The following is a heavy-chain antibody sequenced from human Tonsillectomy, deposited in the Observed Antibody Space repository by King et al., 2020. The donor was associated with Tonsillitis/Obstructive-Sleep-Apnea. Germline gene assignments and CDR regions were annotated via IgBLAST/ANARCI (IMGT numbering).Heavy chain of an antibody. CDR2: ISSSSSTI. D-gene: IGHD2-15*01. V-gene: IGHV3-48*02. CDR1: GFTFSSSS. Sequence: VQLVESGGGLVQPGGSLRLSCAASGFTFSSSSMNWVRRAPGKGLEWVSYISSSSSTIYFADSVKGRFTISRDNAKNSLCLQMNSLRDEDTAVYYCARSSIVSGAFDIWGQGTMVTVSS. CDR3: ARSSIVSGAFDI. J-gene: IGHJ3*02.